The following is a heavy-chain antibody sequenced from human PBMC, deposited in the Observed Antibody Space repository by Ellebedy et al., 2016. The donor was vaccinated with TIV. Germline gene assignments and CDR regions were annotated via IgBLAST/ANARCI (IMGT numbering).Heavy chain of an antibody. Sequence: GGSLRLXXAASGFNFGGHAMHWVRQAPGKGLEWVSHIRLNSDTIGYADSVKGRFTISRDNAKNSLYLEMNSLRVEDTGLYYCAMETSGWIDHWGQGTLVTVSS. CDR1: GFNFGGHA. J-gene: IGHJ4*02. CDR2: IRLNSDTI. D-gene: IGHD6-19*01. V-gene: IGHV3-9*01. CDR3: AMETSGWIDH.